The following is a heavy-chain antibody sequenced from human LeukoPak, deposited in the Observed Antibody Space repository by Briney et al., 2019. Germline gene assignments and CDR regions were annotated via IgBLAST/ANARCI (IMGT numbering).Heavy chain of an antibody. Sequence: GGSLRLSCAASGFTFSSYAMSWVRQAPGRGLEWVSSISGRGDITEYADSVKGRFTISRDSSKNTLYVQMSSLRAEDTAVYYCAKHGSSSSWYRFEHWGQGTLVTVSS. D-gene: IGHD2-2*02. V-gene: IGHV3-23*01. CDR1: GFTFSSYA. J-gene: IGHJ1*01. CDR2: ISGRGDIT. CDR3: AKHGSSSSWYRFEH.